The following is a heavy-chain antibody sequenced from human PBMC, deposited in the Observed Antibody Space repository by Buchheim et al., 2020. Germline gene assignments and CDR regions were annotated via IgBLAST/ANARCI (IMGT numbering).Heavy chain of an antibody. CDR2: IKQDGSEK. V-gene: IGHV3-7*01. Sequence: EVQLVESGGGLVQPGGSLRLSCAASGFTFSSYWMSWVRQAPGKGLEWVANIKQDGSEKYYVDSVKGRFTISRDNAKNSLYLQMNSLRAEDTAVYYCASGPMVRGVMTYYYYGMDVWGQGTT. J-gene: IGHJ6*02. CDR1: GFTFSSYW. D-gene: IGHD3-10*01. CDR3: ASGPMVRGVMTYYYYGMDV.